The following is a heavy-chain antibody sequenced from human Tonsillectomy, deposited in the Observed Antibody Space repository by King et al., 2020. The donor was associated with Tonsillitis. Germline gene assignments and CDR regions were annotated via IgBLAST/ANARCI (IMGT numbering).Heavy chain of an antibody. D-gene: IGHD3-16*01. CDR2: LSGSGGRT. Sequence: VQSGGSLRLSCAASGFLFSSYAMSWVRQAPGKGLEWVSALSGSGGRTYYTDSVKCRFTISRYTSRNTLYLQMNSLSAEDTAVYHCAKCLGGGYFDIWGRGTLVTVSS. J-gene: IGHJ2*01. CDR1: GFLFSSYA. V-gene: IGHV3-23*01. CDR3: AKCLGGGYFDI.